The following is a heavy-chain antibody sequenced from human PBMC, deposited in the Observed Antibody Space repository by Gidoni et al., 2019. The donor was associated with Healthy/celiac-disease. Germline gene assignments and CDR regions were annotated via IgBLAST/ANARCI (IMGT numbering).Heavy chain of an antibody. Sequence: QVQLQESGPGLVKPSETLSLTCTVSGGSISSYYWSWIRQPPGKGLEWIGYIYYSGSTNYNPSLKSRVTISVDTSKNQFSLKLSSVTAADTAVYYCARAYSINYPSFDYWGQGTLVTVSS. CDR3: ARAYSINYPSFDY. V-gene: IGHV4-59*01. D-gene: IGHD4-4*01. CDR2: IYYSGST. J-gene: IGHJ4*02. CDR1: GGSISSYY.